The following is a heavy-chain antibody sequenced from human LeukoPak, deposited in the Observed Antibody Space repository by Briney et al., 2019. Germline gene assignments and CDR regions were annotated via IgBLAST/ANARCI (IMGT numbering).Heavy chain of an antibody. D-gene: IGHD2-21*02. V-gene: IGHV3-30*04. CDR3: ARIVVVTAIIDAFDI. CDR2: ISYDGSNK. J-gene: IGHJ3*02. CDR1: GFTFSNYA. Sequence: GGSLRLSCAASGFTFSNYAMHWVRQAPGKGLEWVAVISYDGSNKYYADSVKGRFTISRDNSKNTLYLQMNSLRAEDTAVYYCARIVVVTAIIDAFDIWGQGTMVTVSS.